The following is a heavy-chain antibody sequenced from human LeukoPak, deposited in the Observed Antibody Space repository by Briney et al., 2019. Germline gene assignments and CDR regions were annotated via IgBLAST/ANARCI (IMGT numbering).Heavy chain of an antibody. D-gene: IGHD2-2*01. J-gene: IGHJ2*01. CDR1: GGSIRSYY. Sequence: PSETLSLTCTVSGGSIRSYYWSWIRQPAGKGLEWIGRIYSSGSTNYNPSLKSRVTMSVDTSKNQFSLKLSSVTAADTAVYYCARGQYHLLYWYFDLWGRGTLVTVSS. CDR3: ARGQYHLLYWYFDL. CDR2: IYSSGST. V-gene: IGHV4-4*07.